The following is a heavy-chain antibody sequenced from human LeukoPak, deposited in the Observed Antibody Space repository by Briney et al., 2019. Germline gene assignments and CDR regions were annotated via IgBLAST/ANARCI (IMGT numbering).Heavy chain of an antibody. J-gene: IGHJ4*02. V-gene: IGHV1-69*01. D-gene: IGHD3-22*01. CDR3: AMYYYDSSGYYDFDY. CDR1: GGTFISYA. CDR2: IIPIFGTA. Sequence: SVKVSCKASGGTFISYAISWVRQAPGQGLEWMGGIIPIFGTANYAQKFRGRVTITADESTSTAYMELSSLRSEDTAVYYCAMYYYDSSGYYDFDYWGQGTLVTVSS.